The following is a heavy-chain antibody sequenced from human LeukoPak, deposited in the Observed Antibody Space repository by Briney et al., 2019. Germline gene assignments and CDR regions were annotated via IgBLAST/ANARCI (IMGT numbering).Heavy chain of an antibody. CDR3: ARDTTIDGMDV. Sequence: SETLSLTCTVSGYSISSGYYWGWIRQPPGKGLEWIGYIYYSGSTYYNPSLKSRVTISVDTSKNQFSLKLSSVTAADTAVYYCARDTTIDGMDVWGQGTTVTVSS. J-gene: IGHJ6*02. CDR1: GYSISSGYY. V-gene: IGHV4-31*03. D-gene: IGHD1-1*01. CDR2: IYYSGST.